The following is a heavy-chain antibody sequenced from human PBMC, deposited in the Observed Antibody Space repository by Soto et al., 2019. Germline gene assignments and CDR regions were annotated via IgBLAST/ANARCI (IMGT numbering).Heavy chain of an antibody. CDR2: VSGSGDST. Sequence: GGSMRVSCGAAGFTFSSYAMNWVRQAPGKGLEWVSAVSGSGDSTYYADSVKGRFTISRDNSKNTLYLEMNSLRAEDTAVYYCAKSHILTGLDYWGQGTLVTVSS. J-gene: IGHJ4*02. CDR3: AKSHILTGLDY. D-gene: IGHD3-9*01. CDR1: GFTFSSYA. V-gene: IGHV3-23*01.